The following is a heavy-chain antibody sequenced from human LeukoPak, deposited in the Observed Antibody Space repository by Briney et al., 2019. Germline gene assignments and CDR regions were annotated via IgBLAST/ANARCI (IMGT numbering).Heavy chain of an antibody. V-gene: IGHV3-23*01. J-gene: IGHJ5*02. D-gene: IGHD3-22*01. CDR1: GFTFSSYA. Sequence: GGSLRLSCAASGFTFSSYAMSWVRQAPGKGLEWVSAISGSGGSTYYADSVKGRFTTSRDNSKNTLYLQMNSLRAEDTAVYYCAKSGSIIVVAYNWFDPWGQGTLVTVSS. CDR3: AKSGSIIVVAYNWFDP. CDR2: ISGSGGST.